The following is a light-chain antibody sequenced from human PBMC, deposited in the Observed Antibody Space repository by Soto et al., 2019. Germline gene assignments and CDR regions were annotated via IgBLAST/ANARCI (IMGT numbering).Light chain of an antibody. J-gene: IGKJ1*01. CDR1: QSIRNW. Sequence: DIQMTQSPSTLSASVGDRVTITCRASQSIRNWLAWYQQKPGKAPKSLLYMVSTLESGVPSRFSSSGYETEFTLTISSLQPDDFATYYCQQYSTYPWTFGQGTKVEI. CDR3: QQYSTYPWT. CDR2: MVS. V-gene: IGKV1-5*03.